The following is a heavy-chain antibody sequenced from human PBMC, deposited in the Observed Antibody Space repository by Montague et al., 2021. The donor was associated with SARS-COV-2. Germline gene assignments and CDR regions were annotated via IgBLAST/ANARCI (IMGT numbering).Heavy chain of an antibody. D-gene: IGHD2-15*01. J-gene: IGHJ2*01. V-gene: IGHV4-59*01. CDR3: ARRIVTYYWYFDL. CDR2: IHYSGRT. CDR1: NASFDNYY. Sequence: SETLSLTCTVSNASFDNYYWSWVRQSPGEGLEYIGYIHYSGRTNYNPSLRSRVTISIDTSKNQFSLKLMSVTAAETAICFCARRIVTYYWYFDLWGRGTLVTVSS.